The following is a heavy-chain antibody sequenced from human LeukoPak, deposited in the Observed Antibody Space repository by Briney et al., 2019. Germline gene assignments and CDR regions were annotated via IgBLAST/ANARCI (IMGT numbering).Heavy chain of an antibody. CDR2: IYYSGST. CDR1: GGSISSGDYY. D-gene: IGHD3-10*01. J-gene: IGHJ4*02. V-gene: IGHV4-30-4*01. Sequence: SRTLSLTCTVSGGSISSGDYYWSWIRQPPGKGLEWIGYIYYSGSTYYNPSLKSRVTISVDTSKNQFSLKLSSVTAADTAAYYCARTLRRGYYFDYWGQGTLVTVSS. CDR3: ARTLRRGYYFDY.